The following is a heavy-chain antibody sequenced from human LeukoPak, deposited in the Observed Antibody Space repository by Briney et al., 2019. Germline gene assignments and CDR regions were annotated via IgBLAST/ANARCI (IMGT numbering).Heavy chain of an antibody. V-gene: IGHV3-21*01. J-gene: IGHJ4*02. CDR1: GFTLSSYS. CDR2: ISSSSSYI. D-gene: IGHD3-9*01. Sequence: GGSLRLSCAASGFTLSSYSMNWVRQAPGKGLEWVSSISSSSSYIYYADSVKGRFTISRDNAKNSLYLQMNSPRAEDTAVYYCARDEDYDILTGYYIPRHFDYWGQGTLVTVSS. CDR3: ARDEDYDILTGYYIPRHFDY.